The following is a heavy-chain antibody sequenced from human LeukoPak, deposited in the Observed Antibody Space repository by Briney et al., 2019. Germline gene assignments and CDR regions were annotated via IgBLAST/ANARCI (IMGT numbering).Heavy chain of an antibody. Sequence: SVNVSCTASGGTFSSYAISWVRQAPGQGLEWMGGIIPIFGTANYAQKFQGRVSITTDTSTSTAYMDLRSLRSDDTAVYYCARDLRYSSGWSASGMDVWGKGTTVTISS. D-gene: IGHD6-19*01. CDR1: GGTFSSYA. J-gene: IGHJ6*03. CDR2: IIPIFGTA. CDR3: ARDLRYSSGWSASGMDV. V-gene: IGHV1-69*05.